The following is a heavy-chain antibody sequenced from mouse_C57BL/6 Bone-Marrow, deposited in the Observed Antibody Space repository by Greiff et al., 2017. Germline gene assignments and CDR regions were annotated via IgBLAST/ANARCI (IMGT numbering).Heavy chain of an antibody. Sequence: EVQVVESGGDLVKPGGSLKLSCAASGFTFSSYGMSWVRQTPDKRLEWVATISSGGSYTYYPDSVKGRVTISRDNAKNTLYLQMSSLKSEDTAMYYCANYYGSSHWYFDVWGTGTTVTVSS. CDR2: ISSGGSYT. J-gene: IGHJ1*03. CDR3: ANYYGSSHWYFDV. V-gene: IGHV5-6*01. D-gene: IGHD1-1*01. CDR1: GFTFSSYG.